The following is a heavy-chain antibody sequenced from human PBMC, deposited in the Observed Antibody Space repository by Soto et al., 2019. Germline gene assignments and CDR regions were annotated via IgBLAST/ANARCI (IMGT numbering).Heavy chain of an antibody. V-gene: IGHV3-74*01. CDR1: GFTFSSYA. Sequence: QPGGSLRLSCAAYGFTFSSYAMGWVRQAPGKGLVWVSRIDNDGSSTTYADSVKGRFTISRDNAKNTLYLQMNSLRAEDTAVYYCAKAIVLVPAAIRPYYYGMDVWGQGTTVTVSS. D-gene: IGHD2-2*01. J-gene: IGHJ6*02. CDR2: IDNDGSST. CDR3: AKAIVLVPAAIRPYYYGMDV.